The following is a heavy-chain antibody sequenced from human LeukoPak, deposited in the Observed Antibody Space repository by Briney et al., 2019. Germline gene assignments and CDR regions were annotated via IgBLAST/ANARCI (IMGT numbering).Heavy chain of an antibody. CDR2: IRVGGET. CDR3: ARGSSWSPLDY. CDR1: GFTFSSYA. J-gene: IGHJ4*02. Sequence: GGSLKLSCAASGFTFSSYAMSWVRQAPGKGLEWVSAIRVGGETHYADSVKGRFTISRDNSKNTLYLQMNSLRAEDTAVYYCARGSSWSPLDYWGQGTLVTVSS. V-gene: IGHV3-23*01. D-gene: IGHD6-13*01.